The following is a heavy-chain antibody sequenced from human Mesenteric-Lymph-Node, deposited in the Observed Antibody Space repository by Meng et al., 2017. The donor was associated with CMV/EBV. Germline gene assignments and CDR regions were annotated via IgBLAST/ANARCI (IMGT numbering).Heavy chain of an antibody. Sequence: TFTSYYMHWVRQAPGQGLEWMGIINPSGGSTSYAQKFQGRVTMTRDTSTSTVYMELSSLRSEDTAVYYCARALVVVVPAAIPYYFDYWGQGTLVTVSS. CDR1: TFTSYY. CDR3: ARALVVVVPAAIPYYFDY. CDR2: INPSGGST. D-gene: IGHD2-2*01. V-gene: IGHV1-46*01. J-gene: IGHJ4*02.